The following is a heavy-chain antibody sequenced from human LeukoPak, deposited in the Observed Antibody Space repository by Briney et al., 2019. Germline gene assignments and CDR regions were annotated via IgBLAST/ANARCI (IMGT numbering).Heavy chain of an antibody. CDR3: ARAALFDP. CDR1: GGSFSGYY. J-gene: IGHJ5*02. Sequence: SETLSLTCAVYGGSFSGYYWSWIRQPPGKGLEGIGEINHSGSTNYNPSLKSRVTISVDTSKNQFSLKLSSVTAADTAVYYCARAALFDPWGQGTLVTVSS. CDR2: INHSGST. V-gene: IGHV4-34*01.